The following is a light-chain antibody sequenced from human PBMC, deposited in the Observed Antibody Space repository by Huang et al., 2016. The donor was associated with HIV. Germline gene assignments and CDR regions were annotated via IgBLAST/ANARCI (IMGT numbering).Light chain of an antibody. CDR3: QHYDNLLPLT. V-gene: IGKV1-33*01. CDR1: QDITNY. J-gene: IGKJ4*01. Sequence: DIQMTQSPSSLSASIGDRVTITCQASQDITNYLVWYQQKPGKGPKLLIYHASRLEAGVPSRFSVSGSGTYFTFTISCLQPEDVATYYCQHYDNLLPLTFGGGTKVEI. CDR2: HAS.